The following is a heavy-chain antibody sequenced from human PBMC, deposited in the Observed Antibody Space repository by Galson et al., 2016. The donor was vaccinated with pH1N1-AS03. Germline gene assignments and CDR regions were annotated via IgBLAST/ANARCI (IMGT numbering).Heavy chain of an antibody. Sequence: SVKVSCKASGYTFTGHYIQWVRQAPGQGLEWMGWINTANGAIKYGEIFEGRLTLTRDKSTNTASLTLSALTSDDTAVYYCARDSGSGYYQTFDYWARELWSPSPQ. J-gene: IGHJ4*02. V-gene: IGHV1-2*02. CDR3: ARDSGSGYYQTFDY. D-gene: IGHD3-22*01. CDR2: INTANGAI. CDR1: GYTFTGHY.